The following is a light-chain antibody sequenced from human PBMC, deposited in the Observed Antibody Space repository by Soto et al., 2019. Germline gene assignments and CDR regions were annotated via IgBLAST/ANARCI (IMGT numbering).Light chain of an antibody. CDR3: HHYGYGADT. J-gene: IGKJ2*01. CDR1: ESVRNNS. CDR2: GAS. V-gene: IGKV3-20*01. Sequence: ELVLTQSPGTLSLSPGERATLSCRASESVRNNSLAWYQQHPGQAPRLLIFGASSRATGIPDRFTGSGSGADFSLPISRLEPGDSAVYFCHHYGYGADTFGQGTKLEIK.